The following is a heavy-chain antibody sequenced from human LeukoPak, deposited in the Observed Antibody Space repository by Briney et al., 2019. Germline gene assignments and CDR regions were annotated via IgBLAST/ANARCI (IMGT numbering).Heavy chain of an antibody. CDR3: ARGIAAAANDAFDI. V-gene: IGHV4-39*07. J-gene: IGHJ3*02. CDR1: GGSISSSSYY. Sequence: SETLSLTCTVSGGSISSSSYYWGWIRQPPGKGLEWIGSIYYSGSTYYNPSLKSRVTISVDTSKNQFSLKLSSVTAADTAVYYCARGIAAAANDAFDIWGQGTMVTVSS. CDR2: IYYSGST. D-gene: IGHD6-13*01.